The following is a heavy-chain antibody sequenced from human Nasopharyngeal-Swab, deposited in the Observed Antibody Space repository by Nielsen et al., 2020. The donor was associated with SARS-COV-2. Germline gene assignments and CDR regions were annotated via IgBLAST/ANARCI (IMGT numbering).Heavy chain of an antibody. CDR2: IYHSGST. J-gene: IGHJ6*03. CDR3: ARRTRYSNYAYYYMDV. D-gene: IGHD4-11*01. CDR1: GYSISSGYY. Sequence: SETLSLTCAVSGYSISSGYYWGWIRQPPGKGLEWIGSIYHSGSTYYNPSLKSRVTISVDTSKNQFSLKLSSVTAAGTAVYYCARRTRYSNYAYYYMDVWGKGTTVTVSS. V-gene: IGHV4-38-2*01.